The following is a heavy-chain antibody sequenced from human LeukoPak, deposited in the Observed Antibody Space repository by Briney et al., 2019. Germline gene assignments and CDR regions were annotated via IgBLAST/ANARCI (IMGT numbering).Heavy chain of an antibody. V-gene: IGHV1-18*01. Sequence: ASVRVSCKTSGYSFTNCAISWVRQAPGQWLEWMGWISTYSGNTNYTQTLQGRVTMTTDTSTSTAYMELKSLRSDDTAVYYCARYGDGDYWGQGTLVTVSS. CDR2: ISTYSGNT. D-gene: IGHD4-17*01. CDR3: ARYGDGDY. CDR1: GYSFTNCA. J-gene: IGHJ4*02.